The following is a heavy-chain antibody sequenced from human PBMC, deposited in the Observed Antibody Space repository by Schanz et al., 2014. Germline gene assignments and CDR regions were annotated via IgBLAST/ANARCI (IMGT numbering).Heavy chain of an antibody. Sequence: QLQLQESGPGLVKPSQTLSLTCTVSGGSISSGGYYWTWIRQHPGKGLEWIGYIYYSGSTNYNPSLKSRVTISVDTSKNQFSLKLSSVTAADTAVYYCARAEINSGYARYYYGMDVWGQGTTVTVSS. J-gene: IGHJ6*02. CDR3: ARAEINSGYARYYYGMDV. CDR2: IYYSGST. V-gene: IGHV4-61*08. D-gene: IGHD5-12*01. CDR1: GGSISSGGYY.